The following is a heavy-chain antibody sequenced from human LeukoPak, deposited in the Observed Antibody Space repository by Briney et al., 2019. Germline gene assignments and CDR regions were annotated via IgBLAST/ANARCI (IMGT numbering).Heavy chain of an antibody. Sequence: PGASLRLSCAASGFAFSSFAMGWVRQYPGKGLEWLSTINVVGNTTFYADSVKGRFTISRDNSKNTLHLHMYSLRPDDTAIYYCTKELHVAVAVADYYYFYMDAWGRGAAVTVSS. CDR2: INVVGNTT. D-gene: IGHD6-19*01. J-gene: IGHJ6*03. CDR1: GFAFSSFA. CDR3: TKELHVAVAVADYYYFYMDA. V-gene: IGHV3-23*01.